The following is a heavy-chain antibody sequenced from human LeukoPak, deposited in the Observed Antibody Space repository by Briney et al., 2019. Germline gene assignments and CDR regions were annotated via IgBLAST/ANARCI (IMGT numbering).Heavy chain of an antibody. CDR2: MNPNSDNT. J-gene: IGHJ4*02. V-gene: IGHV1-8*02. CDR3: AKVTGDFDY. Sequence: ASVTVSCTGSGYTFTICDINWVRHGTGQGLEWMGCMNPNSDNTGYAQKFQGRDTMTRNTSISTAYMELSSLRAEDTAVYYFAKVTGDFDYWGQGTLVTVSS. D-gene: IGHD7-27*01. CDR1: GYTFTICD.